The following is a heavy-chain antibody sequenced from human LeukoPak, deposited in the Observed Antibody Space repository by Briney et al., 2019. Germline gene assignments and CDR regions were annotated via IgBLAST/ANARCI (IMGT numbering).Heavy chain of an antibody. CDR2: IYYSGST. CDR3: ARLIVVAAYFDY. D-gene: IGHD3-22*01. J-gene: IGHJ4*02. V-gene: IGHV4-39*07. Sequence: SETLSLTCTASGGSISSSSYYWGWMRQPPGTGLEWFGSIYYSGSTYYNPSLKSRVTISVDTSKYQFSLKLSSVTAADTAVYYCARLIVVAAYFDYWGQGTLVTVSS. CDR1: GGSISSSSYY.